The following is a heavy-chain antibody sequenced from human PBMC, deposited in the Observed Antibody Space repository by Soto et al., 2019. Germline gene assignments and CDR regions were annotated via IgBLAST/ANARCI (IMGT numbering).Heavy chain of an antibody. V-gene: IGHV1-18*04. D-gene: IGHD2-21*01. CDR1: GYTFTNHG. J-gene: IGHJ4*02. Sequence: ASVKVSCKASGYTFTNHGISWVRQAPGQGLEWVGWVSGYNDKTKSAQKFQGRVTMTTDTSTSTAYMELRSLRSDDTAVYYCARDFYPVAYFFDYWGQGTLVTVSS. CDR2: VSGYNDKT. CDR3: ARDFYPVAYFFDY.